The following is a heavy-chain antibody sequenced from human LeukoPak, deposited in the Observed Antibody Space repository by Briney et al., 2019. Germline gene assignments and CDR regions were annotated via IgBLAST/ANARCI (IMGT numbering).Heavy chain of an antibody. CDR2: IYHSGST. CDR3: ARDWTSSRMNAFDI. D-gene: IGHD3/OR15-3a*01. CDR1: GGSISSGGYY. Sequence: PSQTLSLTCTVSGGSISSGGYYWSWIRQPPGKGLEWIGYIYHSGSTYYNPSLKSRVTISVDRSKNQFSLKLSSVTAADTAVYYCARDWTSSRMNAFDIRGQGTMVTVSS. V-gene: IGHV4-30-2*01. J-gene: IGHJ3*02.